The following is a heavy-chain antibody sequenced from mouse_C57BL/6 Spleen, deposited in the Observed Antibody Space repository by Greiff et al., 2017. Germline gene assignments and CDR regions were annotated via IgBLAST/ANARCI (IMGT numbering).Heavy chain of an antibody. CDR2: IRNDGSN. Sequence: EVQLVESGPGLVKLSQSLSFTCSVIVYSITSGYYWNWIRPFPGNKLEWMVYIRNDGSNNYNPSPKNRTSSTRDTTKNQFFLKLNSVTTEDKDTSYGASYDYSGYFDYWGQGTTLTVSS. V-gene: IGHV3-6*01. J-gene: IGHJ2*01. CDR1: VYSITSGYY. CDR3: ASYDYSGYFDY. D-gene: IGHD2-4*01.